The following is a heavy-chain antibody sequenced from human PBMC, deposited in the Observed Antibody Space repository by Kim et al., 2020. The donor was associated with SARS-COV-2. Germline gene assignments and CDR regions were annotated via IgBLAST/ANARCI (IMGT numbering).Heavy chain of an antibody. Sequence: GGSLRLSCAASGFTFSSYAMHWVRQAPGKGLEWVAVISYDGSNKYYADSVKGRFTISRDNSKNTLYLQMNSLRAEDTAVYYCARDGIRAVGLRKENWFDPWGQGTLVTVSS. V-gene: IGHV3-30-3*01. J-gene: IGHJ5*02. D-gene: IGHD4-17*01. CDR2: ISYDGSNK. CDR1: GFTFSSYA. CDR3: ARDGIRAVGLRKENWFDP.